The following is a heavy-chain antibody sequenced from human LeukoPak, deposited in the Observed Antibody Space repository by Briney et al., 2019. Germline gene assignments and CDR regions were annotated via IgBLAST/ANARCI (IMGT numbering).Heavy chain of an antibody. CDR2: IYYGGST. V-gene: IGHV4-59*08. CDR1: GGSISSYY. J-gene: IGHJ4*02. CDR3: AGISGYDYYFDY. D-gene: IGHD5-12*01. Sequence: SVTLSLTCTVSGGSISSYYWSWIRQPPGKGLEWIGYIYYGGSTNYNPSLKSRVTISVDTSKNQFSLKLSSVTAADTAVYYCAGISGYDYYFDYWGQGTLVTVSS.